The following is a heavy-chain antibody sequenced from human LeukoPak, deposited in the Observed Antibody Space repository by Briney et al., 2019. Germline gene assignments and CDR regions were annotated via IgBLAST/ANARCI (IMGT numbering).Heavy chain of an antibody. D-gene: IGHD6-19*01. CDR1: GYTFSNYG. Sequence: ASVKVSCKASGYTFSNYGISWVRQAPGQGLEWMGWISAYNGNTNYAQKLQGRVTMTTDTSTSTAYMELRSLRSDDTAVYYCARYFSGWYTFYYYYYMDVWGKGTTVTVSS. V-gene: IGHV1-18*01. CDR3: ARYFSGWYTFYYYYYMDV. J-gene: IGHJ6*03. CDR2: ISAYNGNT.